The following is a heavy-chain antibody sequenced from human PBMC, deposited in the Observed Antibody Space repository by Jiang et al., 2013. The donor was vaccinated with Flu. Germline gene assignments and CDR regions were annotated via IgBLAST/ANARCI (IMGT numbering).Heavy chain of an antibody. CDR1: GGSISSYY. J-gene: IGHJ5*02. V-gene: IGHV4-59*01. Sequence: GSGLVKPSETLSLTCTVSGGSISSYYWSWIRQPPGKGLEWIGYIYYSGSTNYNPSLKGRVTISVDTSKNQFSLKLSSVTAADTAVYYCARSCSGGSCYLWFDPWGQGTLVTVSS. D-gene: IGHD2-15*01. CDR3: ARSCSGGSCYLWFDP. CDR2: IYYSGST.